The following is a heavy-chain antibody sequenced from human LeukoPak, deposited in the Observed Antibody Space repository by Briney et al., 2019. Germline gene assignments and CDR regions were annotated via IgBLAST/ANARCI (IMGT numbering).Heavy chain of an antibody. D-gene: IGHD3-22*01. CDR2: IIPIFGTA. Sequence: SVKVSCKASGGTFSSYAISWVRQAPGQGLEWMGGIIPIFGTANYAQKFQGRVTITADGSTSTAYMELSSLRSEDTAVYYCARGYYYDSSGYRYYYGMDVWGQGTTVTVSS. V-gene: IGHV1-69*13. CDR1: GGTFSSYA. J-gene: IGHJ6*02. CDR3: ARGYYYDSSGYRYYYGMDV.